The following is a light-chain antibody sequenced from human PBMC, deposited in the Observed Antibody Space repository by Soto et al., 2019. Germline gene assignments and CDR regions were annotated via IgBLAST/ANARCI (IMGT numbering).Light chain of an antibody. CDR2: DTD. CDR3: STWDHSLSAGL. V-gene: IGLV1-51*01. CDR1: SSNIGKDY. Sequence: QSVLTQPSSMSAAPGQKVTISCSGSSSNIGKDYVSWYQHLPGTAPKLLIYDTDRRPSGIPDRFSGSKSGTSATLGITGLQTGDEAEYYCSTWDHSLSAGLFGGGTKLTVL. J-gene: IGLJ2*01.